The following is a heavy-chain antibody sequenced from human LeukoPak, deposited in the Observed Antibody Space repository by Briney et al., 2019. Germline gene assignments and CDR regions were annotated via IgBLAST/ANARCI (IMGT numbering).Heavy chain of an antibody. V-gene: IGHV3-7*03. D-gene: IGHD6-13*01. CDR1: GFTFSSYW. CDR3: ARDLEVIAAAGNYDY. CDR2: IKQDGCEK. Sequence: GGSLRLSCAASGFTFSSYWMSWVRQAPGKGLEWVANIKQDGCEKYYVDSVKGRFTISRDNAKNSLYLQMNSLRAEDTAVYYCARDLEVIAAAGNYDYWGQGTLVTVSS. J-gene: IGHJ4*02.